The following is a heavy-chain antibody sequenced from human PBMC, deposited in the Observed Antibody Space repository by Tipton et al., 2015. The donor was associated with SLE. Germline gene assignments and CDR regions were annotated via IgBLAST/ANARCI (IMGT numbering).Heavy chain of an antibody. V-gene: IGHV4-38-2*01. D-gene: IGHD2-2*01. Sequence: TLSLTCAVSGYSISSGYYWGWIRQPPGKGLEWIGSIYHSGSTNYNPSLKSRVTISVDTSKNQFSLKLSSVTAADTAVYYCARLWGPAAMQNAFDIWGQGTMVTVSS. CDR1: GYSISSGYY. CDR2: IYHSGST. J-gene: IGHJ3*02. CDR3: ARLWGPAAMQNAFDI.